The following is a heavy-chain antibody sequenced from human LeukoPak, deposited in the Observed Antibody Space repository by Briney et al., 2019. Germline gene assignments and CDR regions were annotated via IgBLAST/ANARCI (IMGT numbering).Heavy chain of an antibody. CDR1: GFIFGRDS. D-gene: IGHD5-18*01. Sequence: GGSLRLSCAASGFIFGRDSMTWVRQAPGRGLRWSSYISRDSDIRYSADSVRGRLHFSRDNARTSWYLKMNSLRADATDMYYCTRDGNVDTVYAFDICGQGTMVTVSS. CDR2: ISRDSDIR. J-gene: IGHJ3*02. V-gene: IGHV3-48*01. CDR3: TRDGNVDTVYAFDI.